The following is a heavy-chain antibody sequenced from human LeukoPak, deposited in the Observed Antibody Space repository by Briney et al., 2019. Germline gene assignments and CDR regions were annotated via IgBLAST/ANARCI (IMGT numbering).Heavy chain of an antibody. CDR1: GYTFTSYG. V-gene: IGHV1-2*02. Sequence: ASVKVSCKASGYTFTSYGISWVRQAPEQGLEWMGWINPDSGGTNYAQKFQGRVTMTRDTSISTAYMELSRLRSDDTAVYYCARKAATYYYYYMDVWGKGTTVTVSS. CDR3: ARKAATYYYYYMDV. CDR2: INPDSGGT. J-gene: IGHJ6*03. D-gene: IGHD2-15*01.